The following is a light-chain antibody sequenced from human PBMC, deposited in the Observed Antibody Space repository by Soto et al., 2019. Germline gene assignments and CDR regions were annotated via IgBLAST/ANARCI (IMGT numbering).Light chain of an antibody. CDR3: QQYNNWRVA. CDR1: QSVSSN. CDR2: GAS. Sequence: EIVMTQSPATLSVSPGERATLSCRASQSVSSNLAWYQQKPGQAPRLLIYGASTRAPGIPARFSGSGSGTEFTLTISSLQSEDFAVYYCQQYNNWRVAFGQGTKVEI. J-gene: IGKJ1*01. V-gene: IGKV3-15*01.